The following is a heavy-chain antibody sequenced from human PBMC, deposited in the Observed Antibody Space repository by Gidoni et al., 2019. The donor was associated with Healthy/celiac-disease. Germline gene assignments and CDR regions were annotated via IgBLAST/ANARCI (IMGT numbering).Heavy chain of an antibody. CDR2: ISYDGSNK. Sequence: QVQLVESGGGVVQPGRSLSLSCAAPGFTFSSYAMHWVRQAPGKGLEWVAVISYDGSNKYYADSVKGRFTISRDNSKNTLYLQMNSLRAEDTAVYYCARGGVLPFDYWGQGTLVTVSS. D-gene: IGHD2-15*01. V-gene: IGHV3-30-3*01. CDR1: GFTFSSYA. CDR3: ARGGVLPFDY. J-gene: IGHJ4*02.